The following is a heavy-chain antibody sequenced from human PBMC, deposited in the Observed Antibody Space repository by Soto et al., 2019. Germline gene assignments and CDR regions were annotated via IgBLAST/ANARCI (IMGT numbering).Heavy chain of an antibody. CDR1: GFTFSSYA. CDR3: AKDLKLSPHAFDI. CDR2: ISGSGGST. V-gene: IGHV3-23*01. J-gene: IGHJ3*02. Sequence: PGGSLRLSCAASGFTFSSYAMSWVRQAPGKGLEWVSAISGSGGSTYYADSVKGRFTISRDNSKNTPYLQMNSLRAEDTAVYYCAKDLKLSPHAFDIWGQGTMVTVSS.